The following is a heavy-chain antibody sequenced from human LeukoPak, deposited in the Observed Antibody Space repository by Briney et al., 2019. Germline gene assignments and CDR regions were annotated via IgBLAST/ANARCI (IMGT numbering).Heavy chain of an antibody. CDR3: ARWTTTYLDY. J-gene: IGHJ4*02. CDR2: NNPSGGST. CDR1: GYTFTNYY. Sequence: ALVKVSCKATGYTFTNYYIHWVRQAPGQGLEWMGINNPSGGSTNYAQKFQGRVTMTRDTSTSTVYMELSSLRSEDTAVYYCARWTTTYLDYWGQGTLVTVSS. D-gene: IGHD4-11*01. V-gene: IGHV1-46*01.